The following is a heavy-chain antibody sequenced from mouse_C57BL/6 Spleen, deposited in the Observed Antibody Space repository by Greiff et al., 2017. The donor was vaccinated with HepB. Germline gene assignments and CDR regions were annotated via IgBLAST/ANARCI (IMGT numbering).Heavy chain of an antibody. CDR2: IDPSDSYT. Sequence: VQLQQPGAELVRPGTSVKLSCKASGYTFTSYWMHWVKQRPGQGLEWIGVIDPSDSYTNYNQKFKGKATLTVDTSSSTAYMQRSSLTSEDSAVYYCARGSLGYFDYWGQGTTLTVSS. D-gene: IGHD6-2*01. CDR3: ARGSLGYFDY. V-gene: IGHV1-59*01. J-gene: IGHJ2*01. CDR1: GYTFTSYW.